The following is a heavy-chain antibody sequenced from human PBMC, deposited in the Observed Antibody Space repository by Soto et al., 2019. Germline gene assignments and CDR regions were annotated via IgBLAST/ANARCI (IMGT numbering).Heavy chain of an antibody. CDR2: ITNDGGST. CDR3: ARVAVAASFDY. CDR1: GFSFSGYA. Sequence: GGSLRLSCAASGFSFSGYAMHWVRQAPGKGLEYVSAITNDGGSTYYADSVKGRFTISRDNSKNTLYLQMGSLRTEDTAVYYCARVAVAASFDYWGQGTLVTVSS. V-gene: IGHV3-64*02. J-gene: IGHJ4*02. D-gene: IGHD6-19*01.